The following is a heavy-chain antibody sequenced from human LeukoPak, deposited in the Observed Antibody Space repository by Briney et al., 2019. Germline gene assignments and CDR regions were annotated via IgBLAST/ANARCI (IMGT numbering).Heavy chain of an antibody. CDR3: ARQSGTYAVYYYYNMDV. CDR1: GFTFSSYG. J-gene: IGHJ6*03. V-gene: IGHV3-30*03. CDR2: ISYDGSNK. D-gene: IGHD1-26*01. Sequence: PGGSLRLSCAASGFTFSSYGMHWVRQAPGKGLEWVAVISYDGSNKYYADSVKGRFTISRDNSKNTLYLQMNSLRAEDTAVYYCARQSGTYAVYYYYNMDVWGKGTTVTISS.